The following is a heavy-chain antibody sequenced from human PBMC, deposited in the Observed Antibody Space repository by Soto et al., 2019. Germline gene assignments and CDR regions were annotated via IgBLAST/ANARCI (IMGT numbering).Heavy chain of an antibody. Sequence: EVQLLESGGGLVQPGGSLRLSCAASGFTFSSYAMRWVRQAPGKGLEWVSAISGSGGSTYYADSVKGRFTISRDNSKNTMYLQMNSLRAEDTAVYYCAKQNYDFWSGYLNWGQGTLVTVSS. V-gene: IGHV3-23*01. D-gene: IGHD3-3*01. CDR1: GFTFSSYA. CDR3: AKQNYDFWSGYLN. CDR2: ISGSGGST. J-gene: IGHJ4*02.